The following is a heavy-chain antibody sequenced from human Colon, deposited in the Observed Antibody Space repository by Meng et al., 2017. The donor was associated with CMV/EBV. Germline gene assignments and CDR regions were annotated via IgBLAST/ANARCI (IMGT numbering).Heavy chain of an antibody. J-gene: IGHJ5*02. V-gene: IGHV3-11*01. Sequence: GESLKISCAASGFTFNDYSMSWIRQAPGKGLEWVSYISSSGRTIYYADSVRGRFTISRDNARNSLYLQMNTLRADDTAVYYCVRTPAAATGWFDPWGQGTLATVSS. CDR3: VRTPAAATGWFDP. D-gene: IGHD6-13*01. CDR2: ISSSGRTI. CDR1: GFTFNDYS.